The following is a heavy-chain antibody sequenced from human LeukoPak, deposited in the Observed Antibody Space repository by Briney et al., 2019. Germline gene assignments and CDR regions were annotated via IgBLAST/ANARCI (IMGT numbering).Heavy chain of an antibody. V-gene: IGHV3-21*01. CDR3: ARDPYSGTYGNTYYYYMDV. CDR1: GFSFSSYN. Sequence: PGGSLRLSCAASGFSFSSYNMNWVRQAPGKGLEWVSSITSSSTYTFYADSVKGRFTISRDNARNSLFLQMNSLRAEDTAVYYCARDPYSGTYGNTYYYYMDVWGKGTTVTISS. J-gene: IGHJ6*03. CDR2: ITSSSTYT. D-gene: IGHD1-26*01.